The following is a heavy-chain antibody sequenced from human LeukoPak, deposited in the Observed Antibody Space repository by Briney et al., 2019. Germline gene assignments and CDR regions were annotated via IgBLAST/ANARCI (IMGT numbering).Heavy chain of an antibody. D-gene: IGHD3-22*01. CDR2: IYHGGST. Sequence: SETLSLTCTVSGYSISTLSNWGWIRQSPGKGLEWVASIYHGGSTYYNPSLRGRVTISMDTSKNQISLTLTSVTAADTAVYYCAREKALMDHYDFSGYDWEYWGQGSLVIVSS. CDR3: AREKALMDHYDFSGYDWEY. CDR1: GYSISTLSN. V-gene: IGHV4-38-2*02. J-gene: IGHJ4*02.